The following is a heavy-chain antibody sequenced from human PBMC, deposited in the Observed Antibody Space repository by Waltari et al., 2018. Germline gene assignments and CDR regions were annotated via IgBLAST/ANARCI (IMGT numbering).Heavy chain of an antibody. D-gene: IGHD1-26*01. V-gene: IGHV4-34*02. CDR1: GGSLSGYH. CDR3: ARNWALRGGMDV. J-gene: IGHJ6*03. CDR2: INHSGNT. Sequence: QVQLRQAGAGLLKPSEILCLTRAAYGGSLSGYHWSWIGQPPGKGLEWIGEINHSGNTNQNPSLKSRVTISVDSSKNQFSLKLTSVPAADTAVYYCARNWALRGGMDVWGKGTTVTVSS.